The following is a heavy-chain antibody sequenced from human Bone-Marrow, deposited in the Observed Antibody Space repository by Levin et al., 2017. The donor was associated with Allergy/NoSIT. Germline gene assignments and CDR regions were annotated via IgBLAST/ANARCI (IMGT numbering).Heavy chain of an antibody. Sequence: ASVKVSCKASGFTFSSYYMHWVRQAPGQGLEWVGLINPSGAYTRFAEKFQGRVTTTRDTSTSTVYMELSRLRSEDTAVYYCARDLQELCSWYSFDCWGQGTLVTVCS. CDR2: INPSGAYT. CDR1: GFTFSSYY. CDR3: ARDLQELCSWYSFDC. V-gene: IGHV1-46*01. D-gene: IGHD2-15*01. J-gene: IGHJ4*02.